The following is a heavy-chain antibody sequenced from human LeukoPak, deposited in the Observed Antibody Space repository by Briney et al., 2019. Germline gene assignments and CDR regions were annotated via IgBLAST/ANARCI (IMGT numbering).Heavy chain of an antibody. CDR1: GGSISSGAYY. V-gene: IGHV4-30-2*01. CDR3: ARVPPTTADNWFDP. D-gene: IGHD2-2*01. J-gene: IGHJ5*02. Sequence: PSETLSLTCTVSGGSISSGAYYWSWIRQPPGKGLEWIGYIYHSGSTYYNPSLKSRVTISVDRSKYQFSLKLSSVTAADTAVYYCARVPPTTADNWFDPWGQGTLVTVSS. CDR2: IYHSGST.